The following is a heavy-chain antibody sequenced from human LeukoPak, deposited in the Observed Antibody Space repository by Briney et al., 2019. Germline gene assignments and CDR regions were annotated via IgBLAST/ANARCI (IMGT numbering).Heavy chain of an antibody. J-gene: IGHJ3*02. V-gene: IGHV3-30*18. CDR3: AKDRAFDI. Sequence: GGSLRLSCAASGFTFSSYGMHWVRQAPGKGLEWVAVISYDGSNKYYADSVKGRFTISRDNSKNTLYLRMNSLRAEDTAVYYCAKDRAFDIWGQGTMVTVSS. CDR1: GFTFSSYG. CDR2: ISYDGSNK.